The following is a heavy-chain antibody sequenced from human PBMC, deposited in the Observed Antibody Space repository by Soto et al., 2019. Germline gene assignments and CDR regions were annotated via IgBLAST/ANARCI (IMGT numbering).Heavy chain of an antibody. CDR1: GGTFSSYT. D-gene: IGHD3-22*01. V-gene: IGHV1-69*02. J-gene: IGHJ5*02. CDR2: IIPILGIA. Sequence: QVQLVQSGAEVKKPGSSVKVSCKASGGTFSSYTISWVRQAPGQGLEWMGRIIPILGIANHAQKFQGRVTITADKSTSTAYMELSSLRSEDTAVYYCARSGGYYDSSGYYPWGQGTLVTVSS. CDR3: ARSGGYYDSSGYYP.